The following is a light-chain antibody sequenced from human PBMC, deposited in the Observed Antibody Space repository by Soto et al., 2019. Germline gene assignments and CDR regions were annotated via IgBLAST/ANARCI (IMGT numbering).Light chain of an antibody. Sequence: QSALTQPASVSGSPGQSITISCTGTSSDIGAYNYVSWYQQYPGKAPNLMIYEVSNRPSGVSNRFSGSKSGNTASLTISGLQAEDEADYYCSSYTTTSASVFGGGTQLTVL. CDR3: SSYTTTSASV. CDR1: SSDIGAYNY. CDR2: EVS. V-gene: IGLV2-14*01. J-gene: IGLJ7*01.